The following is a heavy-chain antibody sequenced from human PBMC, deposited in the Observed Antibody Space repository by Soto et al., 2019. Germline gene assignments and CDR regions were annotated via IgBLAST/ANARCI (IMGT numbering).Heavy chain of an antibody. Sequence: GESLKISCAGSGFTFNNYAMTWVRQAPGKGPEWVSAISGGGVITFSADSVKGRFTFSRDNSKTTLYLQMNSLRAEDTAVYYCAKHGPQYSSSLTHYWGQGTLVTVSS. CDR1: GFTFNNYA. CDR3: AKHGPQYSSSLTHY. CDR2: ISGGGVIT. J-gene: IGHJ4*02. V-gene: IGHV3-23*01. D-gene: IGHD6-13*01.